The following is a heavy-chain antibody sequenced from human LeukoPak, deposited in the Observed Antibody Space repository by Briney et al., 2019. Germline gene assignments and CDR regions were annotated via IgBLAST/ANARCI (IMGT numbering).Heavy chain of an antibody. Sequence: ASVKVSCKASGGTFNNYAINWVRQAPGQGLEWVGWISAYNGNTNYAQKLQGRVTMTTDTSTSTAYMELRSLRSDDTAVYYCARDQWELTQSDGGWFDPWGQGTLVTVSS. V-gene: IGHV1-18*01. J-gene: IGHJ5*02. CDR1: GGTFNNYA. D-gene: IGHD1-26*01. CDR3: ARDQWELTQSDGGWFDP. CDR2: ISAYNGNT.